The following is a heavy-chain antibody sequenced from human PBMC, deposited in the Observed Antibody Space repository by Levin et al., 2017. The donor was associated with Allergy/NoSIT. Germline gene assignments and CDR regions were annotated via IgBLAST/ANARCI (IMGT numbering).Heavy chain of an antibody. CDR3: ARDKVEQWLVRGDLGFDY. J-gene: IGHJ4*02. D-gene: IGHD6-19*01. CDR2: IYYSGST. V-gene: IGHV4-39*07. Sequence: SETLSLTCTVSGGSISSSSYYWGWIRQPPGKGLEWIGSIYYSGSTYYNPSLKSRVTISVDTSKNQFSLKLSSVTAADTAVYYCARDKVEQWLVRGDLGFDYWGQGTLVTVSS. CDR1: GGSISSSSYY.